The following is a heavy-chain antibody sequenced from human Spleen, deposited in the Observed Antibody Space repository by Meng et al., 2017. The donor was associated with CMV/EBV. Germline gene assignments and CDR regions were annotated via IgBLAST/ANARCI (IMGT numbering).Heavy chain of an antibody. CDR1: GYSISSGYY. Sequence: SETLSLTCTVSGYSISSGYYWGWIRQPPGKGLEWIGSIYHSGSTYYNPSLKCRVTISVDTSKNQFSLKLSSVTAADTAVYYCARAGGVLDGYSSSWFSPPRAYFDYWGQGTLVTVSS. D-gene: IGHD6-13*01. V-gene: IGHV4-38-2*02. J-gene: IGHJ4*02. CDR2: IYHSGST. CDR3: ARAGGVLDGYSSSWFSPPRAYFDY.